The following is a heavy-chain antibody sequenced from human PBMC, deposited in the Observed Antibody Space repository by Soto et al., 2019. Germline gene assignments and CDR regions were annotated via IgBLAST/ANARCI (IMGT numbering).Heavy chain of an antibody. D-gene: IGHD6-19*01. CDR3: YSSGW. J-gene: IGHJ4*02. CDR1: GFTFGSFA. Sequence: QVQLVESGGGVVQPGRSLRLSCAASGFTFGSFAMHWARQAPGKGLEWVALVSDDGVTKYYADSVTGRFTISRDNSKNTLYLEMNSLRTEDTAVYYGYSSGWWGQGTLVTVSS. V-gene: IGHV3-30*04. CDR2: VSDDGVTK.